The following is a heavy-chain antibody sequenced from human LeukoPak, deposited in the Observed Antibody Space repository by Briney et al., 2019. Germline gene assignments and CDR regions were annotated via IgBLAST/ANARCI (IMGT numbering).Heavy chain of an antibody. D-gene: IGHD3-22*01. CDR3: ATPDYYDSSCSSHYFDY. V-gene: IGHV1-46*01. CDR2: INPSGGST. J-gene: IGHJ4*02. CDR1: GYTFTSYY. Sequence: ASVKVSCKASGYTFTSYYMHWVRQAPGQGLEWMGIINPSGGSTSYAQKFQGRVTMTEDTSTDTAYMELSSLRSEDTAVYYCATPDYYDSSCSSHYFDYWGQGTLATVSS.